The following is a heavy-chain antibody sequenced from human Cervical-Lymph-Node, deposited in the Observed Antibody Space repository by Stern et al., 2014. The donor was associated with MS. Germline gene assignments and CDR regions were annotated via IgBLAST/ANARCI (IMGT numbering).Heavy chain of an antibody. D-gene: IGHD5-12*01. CDR1: GYTFTSYY. J-gene: IGHJ4*02. V-gene: IGHV1-46*01. CDR3: ARGGWADY. Sequence: VQLVQSGAEVRKPGASVRGSCKASGYTFTSYYMLWVRQAPGQGLEWMGIFNPSGGGTSYAQKFQGRVTMTRDTSTSTVYMELSSLRSEDTAVYYCARGGWADYWGQGTLVTVSS. CDR2: FNPSGGGT.